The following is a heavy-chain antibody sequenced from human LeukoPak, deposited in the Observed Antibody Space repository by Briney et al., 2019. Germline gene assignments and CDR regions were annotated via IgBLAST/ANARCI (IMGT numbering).Heavy chain of an antibody. CDR3: AKDRRSSSFPWGTPYYYYYMDV. V-gene: IGHV3-30*02. D-gene: IGHD6-6*01. CDR2: IRYDGSNK. J-gene: IGHJ6*03. Sequence: GGSLRLSCAASGFTFSSYGMHWVRQAPGKGLEWVAFIRYDGSNKYYADSVKGRFTISRDNSKNTLYLQMNSLRAEDTAVYYCAKDRRSSSFPWGTPYYYYYMDVWGKGTTVTVSS. CDR1: GFTFSSYG.